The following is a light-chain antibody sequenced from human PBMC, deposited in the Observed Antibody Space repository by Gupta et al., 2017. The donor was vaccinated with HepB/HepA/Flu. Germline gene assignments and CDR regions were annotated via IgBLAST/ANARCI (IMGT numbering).Light chain of an antibody. J-gene: IGKJ5*01. Sequence: EIVLRQSPATLSLSPGERATLSCRASQSISTYLAWYQQKPGQAPRLLVHDASNRATGIPARFSGSGSGTDFTLTISSLEPEDFAVYYCQQRCRWPPITFGQGTLMEIK. CDR3: QQRCRWPPIT. CDR2: DAS. CDR1: QSISTY. V-gene: IGKV3-11*01.